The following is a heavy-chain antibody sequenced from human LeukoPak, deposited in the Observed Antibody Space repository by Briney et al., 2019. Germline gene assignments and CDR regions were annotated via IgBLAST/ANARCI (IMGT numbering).Heavy chain of an antibody. CDR1: GFTFSSYA. CDR3: AKDRKAAARFGAFDY. J-gene: IGHJ4*02. Sequence: PGGSLRLSCAAFGFTFSSYAMSWVRQAPGKGLEWVSAISGSGGSTYYADSVKGRFTISRDNSKNTLYLQMNSLRAEDTAVYYCAKDRKAAARFGAFDYWGQGTLVTVSS. CDR2: ISGSGGST. D-gene: IGHD6-13*01. V-gene: IGHV3-23*01.